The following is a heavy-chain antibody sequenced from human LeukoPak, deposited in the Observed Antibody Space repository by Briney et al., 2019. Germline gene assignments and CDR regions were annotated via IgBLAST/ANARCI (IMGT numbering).Heavy chain of an antibody. Sequence: SETLSLTCTVSGGAISSYYWSWIRQPAGKGLEWIGRIYTSGSTNYNPSLKSRVTISVDTSKNQFSLKLSSVTAADTAVYYCARDNSSGWFSGFWYFDYWGQGTLVTVSS. CDR1: GGAISSYY. J-gene: IGHJ4*02. CDR2: IYTSGST. V-gene: IGHV4-4*07. CDR3: ARDNSSGWFSGFWYFDY. D-gene: IGHD6-19*01.